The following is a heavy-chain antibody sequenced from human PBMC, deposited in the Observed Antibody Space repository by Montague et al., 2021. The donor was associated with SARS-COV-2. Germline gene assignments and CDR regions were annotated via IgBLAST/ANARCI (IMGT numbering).Heavy chain of an antibody. CDR2: VSASGST. J-gene: IGHJ4*02. CDR3: ARDVVAAPGTFDY. Sequence: SETLSLTCTVSGDSISYFYWSWIRQPAGKGLEWIGRVSASGSTNYNPSLHSRVTMSVDTSKKKFSLRLSPVTAADTAVYYCARDVVAAPGTFDYWGQGTLVTVSS. V-gene: IGHV4-4*07. CDR1: GDSISYFY. D-gene: IGHD6-13*01.